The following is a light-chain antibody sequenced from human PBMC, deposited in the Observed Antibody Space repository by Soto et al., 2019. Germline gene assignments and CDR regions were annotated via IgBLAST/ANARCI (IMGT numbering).Light chain of an antibody. CDR2: GAF. CDR1: QSVSSN. CDR3: QQYDDWPPT. Sequence: EIVLTQSPATLSVSPGERATLSCRASQSVSSNLAWYQQKPGQAPRPLIYGAFTRASGIPARFSGSGSGTEFTLTISSLQSEDFAVYYCQQYDDWPPTFGQGTKVEIK. J-gene: IGKJ1*01. V-gene: IGKV3-15*01.